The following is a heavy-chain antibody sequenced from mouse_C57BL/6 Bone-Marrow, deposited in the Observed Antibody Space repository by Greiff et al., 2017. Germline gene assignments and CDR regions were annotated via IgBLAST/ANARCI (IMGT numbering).Heavy chain of an antibody. Sequence: VKLVESGAELARPGASVKLSCKASGYTFTSYGISWVKQRTGQGLEWIGEIYPRSGNTYYNEKFKGKATLTADKSSSTAYMELRSLTSEDSAVYFCARESLYYYGSSHWFAYWGQGTLVTVSA. CDR1: GYTFTSYG. D-gene: IGHD1-1*01. CDR3: ARESLYYYGSSHWFAY. CDR2: IYPRSGNT. V-gene: IGHV1-81*01. J-gene: IGHJ3*01.